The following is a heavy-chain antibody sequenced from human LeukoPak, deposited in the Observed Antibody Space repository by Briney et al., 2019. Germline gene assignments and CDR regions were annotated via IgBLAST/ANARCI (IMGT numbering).Heavy chain of an antibody. J-gene: IGHJ3*02. Sequence: GGSLRLSCAASGFTLSSYSMNWVRQAPGKGLEWVSSISSSSSYIYYADSVKGRFTISRDNAKNSLYLQMNSLRAEDTAVYYCARDYLPYCGGDCYTTNDAFDIWGQGTMVTVSS. CDR2: ISSSSSYI. CDR3: ARDYLPYCGGDCYTTNDAFDI. V-gene: IGHV3-21*01. D-gene: IGHD2-21*02. CDR1: GFTLSSYS.